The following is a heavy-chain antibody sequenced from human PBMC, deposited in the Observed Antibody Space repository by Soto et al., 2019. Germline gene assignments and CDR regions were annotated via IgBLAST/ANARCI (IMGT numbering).Heavy chain of an antibody. Sequence: QVQLVQSGAEVKKPGSSVKVSCKASGGTFSSYAISWVRQAPRQGLEWMGGIIPIFGTANYAQKFQGRVTITADKSTSTAYMELSSLRSEDTAVYYCARWEYCTNGVCYPGAFDIWGQGTMVTVSS. V-gene: IGHV1-69*06. CDR1: GGTFSSYA. J-gene: IGHJ3*02. CDR3: ARWEYCTNGVCYPGAFDI. D-gene: IGHD2-8*01. CDR2: IIPIFGTA.